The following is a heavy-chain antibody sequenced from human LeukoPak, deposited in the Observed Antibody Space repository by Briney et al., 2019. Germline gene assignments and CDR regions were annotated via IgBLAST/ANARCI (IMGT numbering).Heavy chain of an antibody. CDR3: ARTSPDYYYGMDV. J-gene: IGHJ6*02. CDR2: INPNSGGT. Sequence: RGASVKVSCKASGYTFTGYYMHWVRQAPGQGLEWMGWINPNSGGTNYAQKFQGRVTMTRDTSISTAYMELSSLRSEDTAVYYCARTSPDYYYGMDVWGQGTTVTVSS. V-gene: IGHV1-2*02. CDR1: GYTFTGYY. D-gene: IGHD2-2*01.